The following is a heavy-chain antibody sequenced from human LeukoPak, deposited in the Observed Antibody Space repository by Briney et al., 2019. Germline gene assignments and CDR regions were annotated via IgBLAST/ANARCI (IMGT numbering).Heavy chain of an antibody. CDR3: ASLTRGVIIGSYAFDI. D-gene: IGHD3-10*01. J-gene: IGHJ3*02. Sequence: SGTLSLTCAVSGGSISSSSYYWGWIRQPPGKGLEWVGTLYCGGNTYYNPSLKSRLTISVDTSKNQFSLRLSSVTAADTAVYYCASLTRGVIIGSYAFDIWGQGTMVTVSS. V-gene: IGHV4-39*01. CDR1: GGSISSSSYY. CDR2: LYCGGNT.